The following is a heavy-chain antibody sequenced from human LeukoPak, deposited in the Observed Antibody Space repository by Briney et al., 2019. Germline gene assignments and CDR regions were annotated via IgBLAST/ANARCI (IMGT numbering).Heavy chain of an antibody. V-gene: IGHV3-23*01. CDR2: ISGSGGTT. Sequence: PGGSLRLSCAASVFTFSNYAMNWVRQPPGKGLEWVSAISGSGGTTYYADSVKGRFTISRDNSKNTLYLQMNSLRDEDTAVYYCAKDPSTRRGNSYGYLDYWGQGTLVTVYS. D-gene: IGHD5-18*01. CDR3: AKDPSTRRGNSYGYLDY. J-gene: IGHJ4*02. CDR1: VFTFSNYA.